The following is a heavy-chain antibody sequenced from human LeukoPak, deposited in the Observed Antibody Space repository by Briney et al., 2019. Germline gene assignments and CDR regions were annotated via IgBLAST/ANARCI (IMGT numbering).Heavy chain of an antibody. V-gene: IGHV3-21*01. CDR1: GFTFSSYS. D-gene: IGHD2-2*01. CDR2: ISSSSSYI. CDR3: ARDKSCSSTSCFAFDY. J-gene: IGHJ4*02. Sequence: GGSLRLSCAASGFTFSSYSMNWVRQAPGKGLEWVSSISSSSSYIYCADSVKGRFTISRDNAKNSLYLQMNSLRAEDTAVYYCARDKSCSSTSCFAFDYWGQGTLVTVSS.